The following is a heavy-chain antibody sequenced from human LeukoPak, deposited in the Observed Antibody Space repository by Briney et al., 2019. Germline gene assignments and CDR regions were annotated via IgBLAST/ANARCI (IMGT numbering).Heavy chain of an antibody. CDR2: IYYSEST. CDR3: ARSLYYYDSSGYYWYFDL. CDR1: GGSISSYY. D-gene: IGHD3-22*01. Sequence: SETLSLTCTVSGGSISSYYWSWIRQPPGKGLEWIGYIYYSESTHYNPSLKSRVTISVDTSKNQFSLKLSSVTAADTAVYYCARSLYYYDSSGYYWYFDLWGRGTLVTVSS. V-gene: IGHV4-59*01. J-gene: IGHJ2*01.